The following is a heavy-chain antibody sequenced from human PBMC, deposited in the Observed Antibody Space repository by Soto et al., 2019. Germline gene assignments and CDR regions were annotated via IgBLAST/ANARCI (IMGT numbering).Heavy chain of an antibody. D-gene: IGHD2-2*01. CDR1: GFTFSNYA. V-gene: IGHV3-23*01. CDR3: AKAVVPAATGKFDS. J-gene: IGHJ4*02. CDR2: ITASGAST. Sequence: LRLSCAAPGFTFSNYAMTWVRQAPGKGLDWVATITASGASTYYADSVKGRFTISRDNSKNILYLQMNSLRAEDTAAYYCAKAVVPAATGKFDSWGQASLVTVSS.